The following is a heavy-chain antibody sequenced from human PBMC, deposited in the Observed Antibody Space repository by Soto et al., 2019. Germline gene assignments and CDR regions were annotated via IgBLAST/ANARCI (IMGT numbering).Heavy chain of an antibody. D-gene: IGHD3-3*01. CDR3: AREIFPYGMDV. CDR2: IYPSGSA. Sequence: SETLSLTCGVSGGSINSGGYSWSWIRQPPGRGLAWIGNIYPSGSANYSPSLKTRVTISVDRSMNQFSLNLGSVTAADTAVYYCAREIFPYGMDVWGPGTTVTVSS. CDR1: GGSINSGGYS. J-gene: IGHJ6*02. V-gene: IGHV4-30-2*01.